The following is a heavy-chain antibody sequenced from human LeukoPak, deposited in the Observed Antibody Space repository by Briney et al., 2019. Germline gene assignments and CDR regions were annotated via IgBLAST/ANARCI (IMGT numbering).Heavy chain of an antibody. CDR3: ARRSIFGVVMSDYYGMDV. CDR2: IYYSGST. CDR1: GGSISSYY. Sequence: SETLSLTCTVSGGSISSYYWSWIRQPPGKGLEWIGYIYYSGSTNYNPSLKSRVTISVDTSKNQFSLKLSSVTAADTAVYYCARRSIFGVVMSDYYGMDVWGQGTTVTLSS. D-gene: IGHD3-3*01. J-gene: IGHJ6*02. V-gene: IGHV4-59*08.